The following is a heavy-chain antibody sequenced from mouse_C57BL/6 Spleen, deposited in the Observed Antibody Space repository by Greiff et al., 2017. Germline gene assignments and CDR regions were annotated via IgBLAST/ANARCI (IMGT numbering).Heavy chain of an antibody. V-gene: IGHV1-77*01. CDR3: ARFGTANWDGGDWYFDG. J-gene: IGHJ1*03. Sequence: VNVVESGAELVKPGASVKISCTASGYTFTDYYINWVKQRPGQGLEWIGKIGTGSGSTYYHEKFTGKATLTADKYSITADMQRSSLTSENSAVYFCARFGTANWDGGDWYFDGWGTGTTVTVSS. CDR1: GYTFTDYY. D-gene: IGHD4-1*01. CDR2: IGTGSGST.